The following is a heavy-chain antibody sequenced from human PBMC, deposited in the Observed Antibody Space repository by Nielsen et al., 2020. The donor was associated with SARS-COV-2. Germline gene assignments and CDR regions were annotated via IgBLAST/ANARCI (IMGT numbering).Heavy chain of an antibody. J-gene: IGHJ6*02. V-gene: IGHV3-48*04. Sequence: GESLKISCAASGFTFSSYSLNWVRQAPGKGLEWVSYISSSGSTIYYADSVKGRFTISRDNAKNSLYLQMNSLRAEDTAVYYCARLETTVTTLYLYYYYGMDVWGQGTTVTVSS. CDR3: ARLETTVTTLYLYYYYGMDV. D-gene: IGHD4-17*01. CDR2: ISSSGSTI. CDR1: GFTFSSYS.